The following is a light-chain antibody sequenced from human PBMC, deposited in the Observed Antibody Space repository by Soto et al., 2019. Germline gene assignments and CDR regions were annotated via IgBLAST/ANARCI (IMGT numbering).Light chain of an antibody. V-gene: IGKV1-5*03. CDR2: KAS. CDR1: QSISWW. Sequence: DIQMTQSPSTLSASVGDRVTITCRASQSISWWLAWYQQKPGKAPKLLIYKASSLESGVPSRFSGSGSGTEFTLTISSLQPDDVATYYCQQYNNYWTFGQGTRVEIK. CDR3: QQYNNYWT. J-gene: IGKJ1*01.